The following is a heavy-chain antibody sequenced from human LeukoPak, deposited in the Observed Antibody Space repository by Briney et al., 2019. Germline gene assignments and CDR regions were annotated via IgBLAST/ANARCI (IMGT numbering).Heavy chain of an antibody. CDR3: AREKRIRYFDWSHKYDAFDI. CDR1: GGSISSGSYY. Sequence: SETLSLTCTVSGGSISSGSYYWSWIRQPAGKGLEWIGHIYTSGSTNYNPSLKSRVTISVDTSKNQFSLKLSSVTAADTAVYYCAREKRIRYFDWSHKYDAFDIWGQGTMVTVSS. D-gene: IGHD3-9*01. CDR2: IYTSGST. V-gene: IGHV4-61*09. J-gene: IGHJ3*02.